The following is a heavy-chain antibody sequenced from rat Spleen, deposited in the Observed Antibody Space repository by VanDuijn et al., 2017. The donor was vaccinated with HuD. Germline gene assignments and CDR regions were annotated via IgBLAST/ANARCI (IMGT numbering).Heavy chain of an antibody. Sequence: EVQLVESGGGAVQPGRSMKLSCAASGLSFSNYDMAWVRPAPKKGLEWVATISYDGSRTYYRDSVKGRFTISRDNAKSTLYLQMDSLGSEDTATYYCARRHYGYTDYFDYWGQGVMVTVSS. J-gene: IGHJ2*01. V-gene: IGHV5-7*01. CDR1: GLSFSNYD. D-gene: IGHD1-11*01. CDR3: ARRHYGYTDYFDY. CDR2: ISYDGSRT.